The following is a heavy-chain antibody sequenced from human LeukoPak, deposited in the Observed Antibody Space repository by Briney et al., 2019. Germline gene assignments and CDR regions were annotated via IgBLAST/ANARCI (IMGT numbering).Heavy chain of an antibody. CDR2: IIPIFGTA. V-gene: IGHV1-69*13. J-gene: IGHJ4*02. D-gene: IGHD2-2*03. CDR3: ARERGGYCSSTSCFQPHVYFDY. Sequence: ASVKVSCKASGGTFSSYAISWVRQAPGQGLEWMGGIIPIFGTANYAQKFQGRVTITADESTSTAYMELSSLRSEDTAVYYCARERGGYCSSTSCFQPHVYFDYWGQGTLVTVSS. CDR1: GGTFSSYA.